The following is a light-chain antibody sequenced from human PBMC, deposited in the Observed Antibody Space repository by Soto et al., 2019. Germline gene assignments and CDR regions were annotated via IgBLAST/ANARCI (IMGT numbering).Light chain of an antibody. CDR1: QTISSW. J-gene: IGKJ1*01. V-gene: IGKV1-5*03. CDR2: KAS. Sequence: DIPLTQSPSTLSASFGDRVTLTCRASQTISSWLAWYQQKPGKAPKLLIYKASTLKSGVPSRFSGSGSGTEFTLTISSLQPDDFATYYCQHYNSYSEAFGQGTKVDI. CDR3: QHYNSYSEA.